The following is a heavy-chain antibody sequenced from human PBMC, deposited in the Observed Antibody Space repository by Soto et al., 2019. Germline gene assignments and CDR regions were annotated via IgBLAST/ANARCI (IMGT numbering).Heavy chain of an antibody. J-gene: IGHJ4*02. D-gene: IGHD2-2*02. CDR2: ISVYNGDT. Sequence: QVQLVQSGAEVKRPGASVRVSCKVFGDTFTSGGISWVRQAPGQGLEWMGWISVYNGDTHYGQKVQGRVTVTRDTSTNTDYMELRSMKSDDTAIYYCAKAGRWGQGYSDHWGQGTLVNVSS. CDR3: AKAGRWGQGYSDH. CDR1: GDTFTSGG. V-gene: IGHV1-18*04.